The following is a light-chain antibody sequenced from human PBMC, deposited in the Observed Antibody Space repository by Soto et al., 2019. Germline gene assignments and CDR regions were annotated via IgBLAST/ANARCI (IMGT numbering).Light chain of an antibody. CDR2: LDSDGRH. CDR3: QPWGTGIHEL. Sequence: QLVLTQSPSASASLGASVKLTCTLSSGRSTYIIAWHQQQPGRGPRYLLSLDSDGRHNKGAGIPDRFSGSSSGAERYLTSSSLQSEDEADYYCQPWGTGIHELFVGGTKVTVL. CDR1: SGRSTYI. V-gene: IGLV4-69*01. J-gene: IGLJ2*01.